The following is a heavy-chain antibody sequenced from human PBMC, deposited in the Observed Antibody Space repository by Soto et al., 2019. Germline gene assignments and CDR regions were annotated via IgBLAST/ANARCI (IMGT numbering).Heavy chain of an antibody. CDR1: SDSISSSYW. D-gene: IGHD2-15*01. CDR2: ISSSGST. V-gene: IGHV4-4*02. CDR3: ARTRGLLLYFDYMDV. J-gene: IGHJ6*03. Sequence: QVQLQESGPGLVKPSGTLSLTCAVSSDSISSSYWWSWVRQSPGKGLEWIGEISSSGSTNYNPSRKSRVTIPVDRSKSQFSLKLSSVTAADTAVYYCARTRGLLLYFDYMDVWGKGTTVTVSS.